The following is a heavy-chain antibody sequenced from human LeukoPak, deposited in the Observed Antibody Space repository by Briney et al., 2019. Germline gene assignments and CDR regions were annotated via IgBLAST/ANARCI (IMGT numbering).Heavy chain of an antibody. CDR1: WFTFRDFS. J-gene: IGHJ4*02. V-gene: IGHV3-43*02. Sequence: GGSLRLSCAASWFTFRDFSMHWVRQTPGKGLEWVSLISGDGGVTHYGDSVRGRFTISRDNSKNSLYLHMSALRVEDTAFYYCAKGNNSISFNFDYWSRGTLVTVSS. CDR3: AKGNNSISFNFDY. D-gene: IGHD2/OR15-2a*01. CDR2: ISGDGGVT.